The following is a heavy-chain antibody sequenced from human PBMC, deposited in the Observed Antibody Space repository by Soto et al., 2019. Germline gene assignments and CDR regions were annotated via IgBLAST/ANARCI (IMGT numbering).Heavy chain of an antibody. CDR1: GGTFSSYT. D-gene: IGHD2-15*01. CDR3: ARVYCSGGSCSDAFDI. CDR2: IIPILGIA. Sequence: GASVKVSCKASGGTFSSYTISWVRQAPGQGLEWMGRIIPILGIANYAQKFQGRVTITADKSTSTAYMALSSLRSEDTAVYYCARVYCSGGSCSDAFDIWGQGTMVTVSS. V-gene: IGHV1-69*02. J-gene: IGHJ3*02.